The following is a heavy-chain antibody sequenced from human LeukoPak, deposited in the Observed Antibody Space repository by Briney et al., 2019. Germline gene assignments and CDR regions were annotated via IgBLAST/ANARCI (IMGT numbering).Heavy chain of an antibody. J-gene: IGHJ4*02. D-gene: IGHD3-9*01. V-gene: IGHV4-61*02. CDR2: ISTSGTT. CDR1: GGSISSGSYY. Sequence: PSETLSLTCTVSGGSISSGSYYWSWIRQPAGKGLEWIGRISTSGTTNYDPSLKSRVTISVGTSKNHFSLKLSSVTAADTAVYYCARSWSAGYSIFDYWGQGTLVTVSS. CDR3: ARSWSAGYSIFDY.